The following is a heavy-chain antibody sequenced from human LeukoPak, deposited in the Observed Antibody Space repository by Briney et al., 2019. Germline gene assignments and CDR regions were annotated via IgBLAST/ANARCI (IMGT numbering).Heavy chain of an antibody. D-gene: IGHD2-21*01. CDR2: IYYAGSS. CDR1: GGSINSGDSH. J-gene: IGHJ5*02. CDR3: VRLPKYSTASCFDP. V-gene: IGHV4-39*07. Sequence: SDTLSLTCTVSGGSINSGDSHWGWIRQPPGKGLEWVATIYYAGSSYYNPSLKTRVSMSIDTSTNQFSLKVTSVTAADTAVYYCVRLPKYSTASCFDPWGQGTLVTVSS.